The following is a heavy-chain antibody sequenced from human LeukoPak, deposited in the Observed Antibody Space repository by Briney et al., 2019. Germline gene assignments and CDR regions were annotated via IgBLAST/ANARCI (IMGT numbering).Heavy chain of an antibody. CDR2: IDEHGGGK. Sequence: GGSLRLSCTASGFTFADFYMSWVRQAPGKGLEWVANIDEHGGGKHYVDSVKGRFTISRDNAKNSLYLQMNSLRAEDTAVYYCSTAKFDNWGQGTLVTVSS. J-gene: IGHJ4*02. CDR1: GFTFADFY. V-gene: IGHV3-7*01. CDR3: STAKFDN.